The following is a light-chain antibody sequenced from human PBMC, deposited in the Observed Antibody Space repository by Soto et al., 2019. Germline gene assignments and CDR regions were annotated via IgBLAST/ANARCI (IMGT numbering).Light chain of an antibody. CDR3: QQYSSYPLT. Sequence: DIQMTQSPPTLSASVGDRVTITCRASQSISSWLAWYQQKPGKAPKLLIYDASSLESGVPSRFSGSGSGTEFTLTISSLQPDDVATHYCQQYSSYPLTFGGGTKVESK. V-gene: IGKV1-5*01. CDR1: QSISSW. J-gene: IGKJ4*01. CDR2: DAS.